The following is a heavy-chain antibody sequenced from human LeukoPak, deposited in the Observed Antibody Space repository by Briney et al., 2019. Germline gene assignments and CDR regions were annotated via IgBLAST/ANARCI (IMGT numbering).Heavy chain of an antibody. CDR1: GFTFSSYA. CDR2: ISYDGSNK. Sequence: GGSLRLSCAASGFTFSSYAIHWVRQAPGKGLEWVAVISYDGSNKYYADSVKGRFTISRDNSKNTLYLQMNSLRAEDTAVYYCARGSYAYYFDYWGQGTLVTVSS. J-gene: IGHJ4*02. D-gene: IGHD3-16*01. CDR3: ARGSYAYYFDY. V-gene: IGHV3-30-3*01.